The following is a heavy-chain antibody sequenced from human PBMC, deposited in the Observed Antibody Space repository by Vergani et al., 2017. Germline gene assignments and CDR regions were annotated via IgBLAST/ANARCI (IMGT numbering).Heavy chain of an antibody. CDR1: GFTTGDYV. CDR3: ARGGSSGSFLQ. J-gene: IGHJ4*02. D-gene: IGHD1-26*01. Sequence: EAQLAESGGGLVQPGQSLRLSCTASGFTTGDYVMSWFRQAPGKGLEWVASIQEDGSAKHFLDSLKGRFFISRDNAKNSSLLYMTRLTAEDTAVYYCARGGSSGSFLQWGQGILVTVSS. V-gene: IGHV3-7*01. CDR2: IQEDGSAK.